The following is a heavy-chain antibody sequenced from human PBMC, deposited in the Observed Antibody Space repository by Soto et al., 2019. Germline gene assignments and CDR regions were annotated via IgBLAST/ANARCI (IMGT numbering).Heavy chain of an antibody. CDR3: ARYSVVVVVAAKYAFDI. CDR2: IYYRGST. V-gene: IGHV4-61*01. Sequence: QVQLQESGPGLVKPSETLSLTCTVSGGSVSSGSYYWSWIRQPPGKGLEGIGYIYYRGSTNYHPSLKSRVTISVDTSKNQFSLKLSSVTATDTAVYFYARYSVVVVVAAKYAFDIWGQGTMVTVSS. D-gene: IGHD2-15*01. J-gene: IGHJ3*02. CDR1: GGSVSSGSYY.